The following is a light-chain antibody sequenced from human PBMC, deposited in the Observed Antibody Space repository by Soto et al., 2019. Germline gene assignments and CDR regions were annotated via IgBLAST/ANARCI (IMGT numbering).Light chain of an antibody. Sequence: QSALTQPPSASGTPGQRVTISCSGSSSNIGRSTVNWYQQLPGTAPTLLIYSNNQRPSGVPDRFSGSRSGTSASLAVSGLQSEDEADYYCAAWDDSLNSYVFGTGTKLTVL. CDR3: AAWDDSLNSYV. J-gene: IGLJ1*01. CDR2: SNN. CDR1: SSNIGRST. V-gene: IGLV1-44*01.